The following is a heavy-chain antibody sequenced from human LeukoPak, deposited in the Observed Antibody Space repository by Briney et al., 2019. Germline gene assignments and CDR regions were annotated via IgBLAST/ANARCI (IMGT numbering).Heavy chain of an antibody. V-gene: IGHV4-39*01. CDR3: ARHGEMAVITHLDY. Sequence: SETLSLTCSVSGVSISSTTYYWAWIRQPPGKGLEWIGTIYYTGSTYYNPSLKSRVTIPVDTSKNQFSLKLISVTAADTAVYYCARHGEMAVITHLDYWGQGTLVTVSS. CDR2: IYYTGST. CDR1: GVSISSTTYY. D-gene: IGHD5-24*01. J-gene: IGHJ4*02.